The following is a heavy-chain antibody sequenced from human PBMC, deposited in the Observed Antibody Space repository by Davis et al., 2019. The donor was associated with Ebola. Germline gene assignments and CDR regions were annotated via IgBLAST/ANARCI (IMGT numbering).Heavy chain of an antibody. V-gene: IGHV1-2*04. Sequence: AASVKVSCKASGYTFTGYYMHWVRQAPGQGLEWMGWINPNSGGTNYAQKFQGWVTMTRDTSISTAYMELSRLRSDDTAVYYCARDQVTTIFGYGMDVWGQGTTVTVSS. CDR1: GYTFTGYY. J-gene: IGHJ6*02. D-gene: IGHD3-3*01. CDR3: ARDQVTTIFGYGMDV. CDR2: INPNSGGT.